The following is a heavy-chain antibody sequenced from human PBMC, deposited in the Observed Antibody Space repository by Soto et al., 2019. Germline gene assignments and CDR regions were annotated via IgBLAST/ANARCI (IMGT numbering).Heavy chain of an antibody. V-gene: IGHV5-51*01. D-gene: IGHD6-13*01. CDR1: GYSFTSYW. J-gene: IGHJ4*02. Sequence: EVQLVQSGAEVKKPGESLKISCKGSGYSFTSYWIGWVRQMPGKGLEWMGIIYPGDSDTRYSPSFQGQVTISADKSISTAYLQWSSLKASDTAMYYCARRIAAAGTEYYFDYWGQGTLVTVSS. CDR2: IYPGDSDT. CDR3: ARRIAAAGTEYYFDY.